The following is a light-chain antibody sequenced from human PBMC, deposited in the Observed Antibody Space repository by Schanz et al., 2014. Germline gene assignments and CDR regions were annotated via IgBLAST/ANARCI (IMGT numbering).Light chain of an antibody. V-gene: IGKV3-11*01. Sequence: EIVMTQSPATLSVSPGERATLSCRASQGVSSNLAWYQQKPGQAPRLLIYAASNRATGIPARFGGSGSGTDFTLTISRLAPEDFAFYYCQHRANWPLTFGGGTKVEIK. CDR1: QGVSSN. CDR2: AAS. J-gene: IGKJ4*01. CDR3: QHRANWPLT.